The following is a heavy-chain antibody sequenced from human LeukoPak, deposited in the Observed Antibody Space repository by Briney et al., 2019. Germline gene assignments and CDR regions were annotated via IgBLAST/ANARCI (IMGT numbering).Heavy chain of an antibody. CDR1: GFTFNSFF. V-gene: IGHV3-7*01. D-gene: IGHD7-27*01. CDR3: VRDLGHSRHYFEY. CDR2: ISQDGSET. J-gene: IGHJ4*02. Sequence: GGSLRLSCAASGFTFNSFFLNWVRLTPGRGLERVACISQDGSETFYMDSVRGRFTISRDNTKNSLYLQMNSQRAEDTAVYFCVRDLGHSRHYFEYWGQGALVTVSS.